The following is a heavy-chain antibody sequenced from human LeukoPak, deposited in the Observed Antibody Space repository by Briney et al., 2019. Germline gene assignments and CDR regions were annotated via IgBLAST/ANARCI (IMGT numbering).Heavy chain of an antibody. CDR1: GLTFSTYG. V-gene: IGHV3-30*18. J-gene: IGHJ3*02. CDR3: AKVRSSSWSFDAFDM. Sequence: ERSLRLSCAASGLTFSTYGMHWVRQAPGKGLEWVAVISYDGRNKFYADSVKGRFTISRDNSKNTLYLQMSSLRSEDTAVYCCAKVRSSSWSFDAFDMWGQGTMVTVSS. D-gene: IGHD6-13*01. CDR2: ISYDGRNK.